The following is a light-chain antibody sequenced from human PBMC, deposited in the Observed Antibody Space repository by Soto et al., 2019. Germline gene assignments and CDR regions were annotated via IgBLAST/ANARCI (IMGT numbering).Light chain of an antibody. V-gene: IGKV1-5*03. CDR3: QQYNSYSRT. CDR2: KAS. J-gene: IGKJ1*01. Sequence: DIQMTQSPSTLSASVGDTVTITCRASETINRWLAWYQQKSGKAPKLLIYKASTLESGVPSRFSGSGSGTEFTRTITSLQPDDFATYYCQQYNSYSRTFGQGTKVEVK. CDR1: ETINRW.